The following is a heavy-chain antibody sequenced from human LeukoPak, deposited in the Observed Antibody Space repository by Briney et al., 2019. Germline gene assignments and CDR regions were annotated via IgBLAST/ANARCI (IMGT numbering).Heavy chain of an antibody. J-gene: IGHJ4*02. D-gene: IGHD5-18*01. Sequence: GGSLRLSCAASGFTVSSNYMSWVRQAPGKGLEWVSVIYSGGSTYYADSVKGRFTISRDNSKNTLYLQMGSLRAEDMAVYYCARAAMAYYFDYWGQGTLVTVSS. CDR3: ARAAMAYYFDY. CDR1: GFTVSSNY. CDR2: IYSGGST. V-gene: IGHV3-66*01.